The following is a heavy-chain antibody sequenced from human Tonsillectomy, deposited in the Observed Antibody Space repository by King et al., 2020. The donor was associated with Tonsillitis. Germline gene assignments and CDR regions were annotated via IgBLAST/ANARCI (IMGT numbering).Heavy chain of an antibody. D-gene: IGHD6-13*01. CDR3: ARLRGSWYAPREAFDI. CDR1: EYSFTGYW. J-gene: IGHJ3*02. Sequence: VQLVQSGAEVKKPGESLKISCKGSEYSFTGYWIAWVRQMPGKGLEWMGIIYPGDSDTTYSPSFQGQVTISVDKSISTAYLQWSSLKASDTAMYYCARLRGSWYAPREAFDIWGQGTMVTVSS. V-gene: IGHV5-51*01. CDR2: IYPGDSDT.